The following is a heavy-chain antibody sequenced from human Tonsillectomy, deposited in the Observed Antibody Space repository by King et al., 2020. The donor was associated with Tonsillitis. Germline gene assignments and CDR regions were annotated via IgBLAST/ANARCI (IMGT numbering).Heavy chain of an antibody. CDR1: GFTFSSYA. Sequence: VQLVESGGGLVQPGGSLRLSCAASGFTFSSYAMSWVRQAPGKGLEWVSAISGSGGSTYYADSVKGRFTISRDNSKNTLYRQMNSLRAEDTAVYYCAKEIVGATTWYYGMDVWGQGTTVTVSS. J-gene: IGHJ6*02. CDR3: AKEIVGATTWYYGMDV. D-gene: IGHD1-26*01. V-gene: IGHV3-23*04. CDR2: ISGSGGST.